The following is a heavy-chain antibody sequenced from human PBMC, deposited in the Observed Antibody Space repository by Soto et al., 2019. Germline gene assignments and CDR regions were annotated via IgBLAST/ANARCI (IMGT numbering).Heavy chain of an antibody. CDR3: ARVMGSGTVGVFDY. D-gene: IGHD6-13*01. Sequence: QITLKASGPTLVKPTQTLTLTCTFPGFSLISSGVAVSWNSPPPGTDLEWLALIYWDNYKQYSLSLKNRLTSTKDTSKSQVVLTMTKMEPVDTGTYYYARVMGSGTVGVFDYWG. J-gene: IGHJ4*01. CDR2: IYWDNYK. CDR1: GFSLISSGVA. V-gene: IGHV2-5*02.